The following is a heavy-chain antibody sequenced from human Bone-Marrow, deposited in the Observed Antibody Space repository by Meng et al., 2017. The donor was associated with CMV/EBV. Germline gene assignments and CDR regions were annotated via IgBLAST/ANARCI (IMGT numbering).Heavy chain of an antibody. V-gene: IGHV4-38-2*02. J-gene: IGHJ5*02. D-gene: IGHD2-21*01. Sequence: SETLSLTCSVSGYSISSGYYWGWIRQPPGEGLECIGNIYHTGSTYYHPSLKSRLTISVDTSKNQFSLNLSSVTAADTAVYYCARRVRSSNWFDPWGQGTLVTVSS. CDR2: IYHTGST. CDR1: GYSISSGYY. CDR3: ARRVRSSNWFDP.